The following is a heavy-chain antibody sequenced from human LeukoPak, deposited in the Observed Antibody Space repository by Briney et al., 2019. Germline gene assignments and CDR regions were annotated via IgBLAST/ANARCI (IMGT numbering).Heavy chain of an antibody. D-gene: IGHD2-2*01. CDR2: INPNSGGT. CDR3: ARIPIVVVPAAQGDNWFDP. CDR1: GYTFTGYY. J-gene: IGHJ5*02. V-gene: IGHV1-2*02. Sequence: ASVKVSCKASGYTFTGYYMHWVRQAPGQGLEWMGWINPNSGGTNYAQKFQGRVTMTRDTSISTAYMELSRLRSDVTAVYYCARIPIVVVPAAQGDNWFDPWGQGTLVTVSS.